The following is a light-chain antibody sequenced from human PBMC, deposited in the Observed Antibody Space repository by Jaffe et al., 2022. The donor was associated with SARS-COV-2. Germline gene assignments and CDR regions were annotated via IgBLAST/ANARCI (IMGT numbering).Light chain of an antibody. J-gene: IGKJ2*01. Sequence: DIVLTQSPGTLSLSPGERATLSCRASQSVTSSYLAWYQQKPGQAPRLLIYGASSRATGIPDRFSGSGSGTDFTLTISRLEPEDFAVYYCQQYGSSTLYTFGQGTKLEIK. CDR3: QQYGSSTLYT. CDR1: QSVTSSY. CDR2: GAS. V-gene: IGKV3-20*01.